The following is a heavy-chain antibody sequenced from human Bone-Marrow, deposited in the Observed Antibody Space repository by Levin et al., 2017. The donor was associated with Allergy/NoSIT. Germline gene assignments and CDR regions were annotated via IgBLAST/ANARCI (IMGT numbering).Heavy chain of an antibody. CDR2: ISADKGNT. D-gene: IGHD1-26*01. V-gene: IGHV1-18*01. Sequence: ASVKVSCQASGYSLTTYGLTWVRQAPGQGLEWMGWISADKGNTKYAQHLQDRVILTTDTSTGTAYMELRSLTSDDTAMYYCARVVDLTYYFDYWGQGTPVTVSS. J-gene: IGHJ4*02. CDR3: ARVVDLTYYFDY. CDR1: GYSLTTYG.